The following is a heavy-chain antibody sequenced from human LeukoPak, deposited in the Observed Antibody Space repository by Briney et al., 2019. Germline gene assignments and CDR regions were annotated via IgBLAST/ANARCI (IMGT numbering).Heavy chain of an antibody. Sequence: PGGSLRLSCAASGFTFSSYWMHWVRQAPGKGLGWVSSINSDGRSKIYADSVKGRFTISRDNGKNTLYLQMNRLRAEDTAVYDCARCLGGSYYSVDAFDIWGQGTMVTVSS. CDR2: INSDGRSK. CDR3: ARCLGGSYYSVDAFDI. CDR1: GFTFSSYW. J-gene: IGHJ3*02. D-gene: IGHD2-15*01. V-gene: IGHV3-74*01.